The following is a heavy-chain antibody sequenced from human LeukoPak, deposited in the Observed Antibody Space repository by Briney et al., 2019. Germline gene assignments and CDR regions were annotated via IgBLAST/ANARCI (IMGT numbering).Heavy chain of an antibody. D-gene: IGHD3-3*01. CDR2: ISNDGST. CDR1: GASVRSCC. J-gene: IGHJ2*01. CDR3: ARRFLSYWYFDL. V-gene: IGHV4-59*08. Sequence: SETLSLTCTVSGASVRSCCWNWLRQPPGKGLEWIGYISNDGSTNYNSSLKSRVTISVDTSKNQFSLRLRSVTAADTAVYYCARRFLSYWYFDLWGRGTLVTVSS.